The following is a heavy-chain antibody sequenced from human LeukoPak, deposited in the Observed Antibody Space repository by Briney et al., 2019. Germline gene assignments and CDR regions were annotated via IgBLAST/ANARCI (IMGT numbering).Heavy chain of an antibody. CDR3: ARDGDLAPDVPFDY. CDR1: GFTFNNYE. D-gene: IGHD7-27*01. Sequence: GGSLRLSCAASGFTFNNYEMNWFRQAPGKGLGWVSYISSPGVTTYYADSVKGRFTISRDNAKNSLYLQMNSLRVEDTALYYCARDGDLAPDVPFDYWGQGTLVTVSS. V-gene: IGHV3-48*03. J-gene: IGHJ4*02. CDR2: ISSPGVTT.